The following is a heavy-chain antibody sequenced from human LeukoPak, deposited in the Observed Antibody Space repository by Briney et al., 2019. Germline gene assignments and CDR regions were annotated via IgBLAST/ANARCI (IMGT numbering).Heavy chain of an antibody. D-gene: IGHD3-22*01. CDR3: AKDCTMIVVDAFDI. Sequence: ASVKVSCKASGYTFTGYYMHWVRQAPGQGLEWMGWINPNSGGTNYAQKFQGRVTMTRDTSISTAYMELSRLRSDDTAVYYCAKDCTMIVVDAFDIWGQGTMVTVSS. V-gene: IGHV1-2*02. J-gene: IGHJ3*02. CDR2: INPNSGGT. CDR1: GYTFTGYY.